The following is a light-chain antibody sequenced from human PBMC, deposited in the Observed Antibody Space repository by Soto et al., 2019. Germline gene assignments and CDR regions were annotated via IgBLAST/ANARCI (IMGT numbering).Light chain of an antibody. CDR3: CSYAGSSWV. CDR2: DVS. Sequence: QSVLTQPRSVSGSPGQSVTISCTGTSSDVGGYNYVSWYQQHPGKAPKLMIYDVSKRPSGVPDRFSGSKSGTTASLTISGLQAEDEADYYCCSYAGSSWVFGGGTKLTVL. CDR1: SSDVGGYNY. J-gene: IGLJ3*02. V-gene: IGLV2-11*01.